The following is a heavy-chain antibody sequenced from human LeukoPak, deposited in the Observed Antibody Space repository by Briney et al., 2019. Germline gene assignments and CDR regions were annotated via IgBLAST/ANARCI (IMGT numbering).Heavy chain of an antibody. Sequence: ASVEVSCKASGYTFTGYYMHWVRQAPGQGLEWMGWINPNSGGTNYAQKFQGRVTMTRDTSISTAYMELSRLRSDDTAVYYCARDRGYCSSTSCSPFDYWGQGTLVTVSS. V-gene: IGHV1-2*02. CDR1: GYTFTGYY. CDR2: INPNSGGT. J-gene: IGHJ4*02. D-gene: IGHD2-2*01. CDR3: ARDRGYCSSTSCSPFDY.